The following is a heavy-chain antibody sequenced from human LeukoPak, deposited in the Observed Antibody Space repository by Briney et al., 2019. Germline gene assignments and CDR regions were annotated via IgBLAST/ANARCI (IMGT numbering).Heavy chain of an antibody. D-gene: IGHD5-18*01. CDR3: AREGTAMVDYYYYGMDV. J-gene: IGHJ6*02. CDR2: ISSSGSTI. Sequence: GGSLRLSCAASGFTFSDYYMSWIRQAPGKGLEWVSYISSSGSTIYYADSVKGRFTISRDNAKNSLYLQMNSLRAEDTAVYYCAREGTAMVDYYYYGMDVWGQGTTVTVSS. CDR1: GFTFSDYY. V-gene: IGHV3-11*01.